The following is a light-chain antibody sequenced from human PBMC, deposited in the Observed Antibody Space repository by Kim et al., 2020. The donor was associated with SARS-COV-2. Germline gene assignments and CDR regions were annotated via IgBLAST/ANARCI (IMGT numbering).Light chain of an antibody. Sequence: SYELTQPPSVSVSPGQTASITCSGDKLGDGFASWYQQKPGQSPVLVIYQDSKRPSGIPDRFSASNSGNTATLTISGTQPLDEADYYCQAWDGSTAFVFGT. V-gene: IGLV3-1*01. CDR3: QAWDGSTAFV. CDR1: KLGDGF. CDR2: QDS. J-gene: IGLJ1*01.